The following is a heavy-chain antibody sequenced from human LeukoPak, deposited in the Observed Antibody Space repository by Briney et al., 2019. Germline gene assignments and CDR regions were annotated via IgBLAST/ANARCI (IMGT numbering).Heavy chain of an antibody. D-gene: IGHD3-9*01. CDR1: GFTFSSYS. CDR3: AREGYDILTSY. J-gene: IGHJ4*02. CDR2: ISSSSSYI. Sequence: GGSLRLSCAASGFTFSSYSMNWVRQAPGKGLEWVSSISSSSSYIYYADSVEGRFTISRDNAKNSLYLQMNSLRAEDTAVYYCAREGYDILTSYWGQGTLVTVSS. V-gene: IGHV3-21*01.